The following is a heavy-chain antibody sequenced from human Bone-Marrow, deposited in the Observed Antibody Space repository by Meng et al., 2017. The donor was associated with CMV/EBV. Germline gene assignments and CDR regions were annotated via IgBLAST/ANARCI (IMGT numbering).Heavy chain of an antibody. D-gene: IGHD2-2*01. V-gene: IGHV3-48*04. Sequence: GGSLRLSCAASGFTFSSYNMNWVRQAPGKGLEWVSYISSSSSTIYYADSMKGRFTISRDNAKNSLYLQMNSLRAEDTAVYYCARDDLKYQLLGGYYYYGKDVWGQGTTVTVSS. CDR2: ISSSSSTI. J-gene: IGHJ6*02. CDR3: ARDDLKYQLLGGYYYYGKDV. CDR1: GFTFSSYN.